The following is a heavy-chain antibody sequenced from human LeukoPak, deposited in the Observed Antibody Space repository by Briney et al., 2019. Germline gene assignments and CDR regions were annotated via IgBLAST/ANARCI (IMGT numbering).Heavy chain of an antibody. CDR3: ARAEWGVIRTIDY. V-gene: IGHV3-7*01. D-gene: IGHD3-10*01. J-gene: IGHJ4*02. CDR2: IKQDGSEK. Sequence: GGSLRLSCAASGFSFRSYWMTWVRQAPGKGLEWVANIKQDGSEKNYVDSVKGRFTISRDNGRNSLYLQMNSLRAEDTAVYYCARAEWGVIRTIDYWGQGTLVTVSS. CDR1: GFSFRSYW.